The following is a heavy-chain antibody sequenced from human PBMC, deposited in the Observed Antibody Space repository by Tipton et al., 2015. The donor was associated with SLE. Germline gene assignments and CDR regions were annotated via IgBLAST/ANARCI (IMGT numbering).Heavy chain of an antibody. CDR2: INHSGST. CDR3: PLYDYVWGYDAFDI. V-gene: IGHV4-34*03. J-gene: IGHJ3*02. CDR1: GGSFSGYY. Sequence: TLSLTCAVYGGSFSGYYWSWIRQPPGKGLEWIGEINHSGSTKYNPSLKSRVTISVDTSKNQFSLKLSSVTAADTAVYYCPLYDYVWGYDAFDIWGQGTMVTVSS. D-gene: IGHD3-16*01.